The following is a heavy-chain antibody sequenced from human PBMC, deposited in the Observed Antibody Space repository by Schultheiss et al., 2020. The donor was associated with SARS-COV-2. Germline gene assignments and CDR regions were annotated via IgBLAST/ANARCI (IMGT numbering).Heavy chain of an antibody. Sequence: SETLSLTCAVSGYSISSGYYWGWIRQPPGKGLEWIGSIYHSGSTYYNPSLKSRVTISVDTSKNQFSLKLSSVTAADTAVYYCARGIRAVAGTAAYWGQGTLVTVSS. D-gene: IGHD6-19*01. J-gene: IGHJ4*02. CDR2: IYHSGST. V-gene: IGHV4-38-2*01. CDR3: ARGIRAVAGTAAY. CDR1: GYSISSGYY.